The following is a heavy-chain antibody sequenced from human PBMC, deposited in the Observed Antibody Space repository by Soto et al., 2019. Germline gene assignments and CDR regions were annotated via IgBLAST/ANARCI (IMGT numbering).Heavy chain of an antibody. J-gene: IGHJ6*02. CDR3: AKDFWSGYNLGGMDV. V-gene: IGHV3-30*18. CDR1: GFTFSSFG. D-gene: IGHD3-3*01. Sequence: GGSLRLSCAASGFTFSSFGMHWVRQAPGKGLEWVAVISYDGSNKYYADSVKGRFTISRDNSKNTLYLQMNSLRAEDTAVYYCAKDFWSGYNLGGMDVWGQGTTVTVSS. CDR2: ISYDGSNK.